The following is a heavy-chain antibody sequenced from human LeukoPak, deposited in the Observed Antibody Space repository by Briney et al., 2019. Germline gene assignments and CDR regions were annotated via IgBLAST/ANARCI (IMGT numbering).Heavy chain of an antibody. CDR2: IYFSGST. CDR3: ARVEEGYGSGRRENYYYYYMDV. Sequence: SETLSLTCTVSGGSISSYYWSWIRQPPGKGLEWIGYIYFSGSTNYNPSLKSRVTISVDTSKNQFPLRLSSVTAAGTAAYYCARVEEGYGSGRRENYYYYYMDVWGKGTTVTISS. D-gene: IGHD3-10*01. CDR1: GGSISSYY. V-gene: IGHV4-59*01. J-gene: IGHJ6*03.